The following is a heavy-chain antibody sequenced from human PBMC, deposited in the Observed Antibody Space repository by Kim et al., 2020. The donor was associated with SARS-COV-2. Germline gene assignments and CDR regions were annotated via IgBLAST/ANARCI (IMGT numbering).Heavy chain of an antibody. CDR3: ARERIGWWHYDSSGYRLGDDAFDI. J-gene: IGHJ3*02. CDR2: IYSGGST. CDR1: GFTVSSNY. D-gene: IGHD3-22*01. Sequence: GGSLRLSCAASGFTVSSNYMSWVRQAPGKGLEWVSVIYSGGSTYYADSVKGRFTISRDNSKNTLYLQMNSLRAEDTAVYYCARERIGWWHYDSSGYRLGDDAFDIWGQGTMVTVSS. V-gene: IGHV3-66*01.